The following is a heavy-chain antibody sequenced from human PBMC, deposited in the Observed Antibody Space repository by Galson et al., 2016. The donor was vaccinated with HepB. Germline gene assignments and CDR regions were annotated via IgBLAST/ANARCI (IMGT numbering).Heavy chain of an antibody. V-gene: IGHV3-23*01. CDR1: GFTFNNYA. D-gene: IGHD3-3*02. Sequence: SLRLSCAASGFTFNNYAMSWVRQAPGKGLEWVSVISGSGGSTYYADSVKGRFTISRDNSKNTVYLQMNSLRAEDTAVYYCANDGGVAFCSSLGCYFDYWGQGTLATVSS. CDR2: ISGSGGST. J-gene: IGHJ4*02. CDR3: ANDGGVAFCSSLGCYFDY.